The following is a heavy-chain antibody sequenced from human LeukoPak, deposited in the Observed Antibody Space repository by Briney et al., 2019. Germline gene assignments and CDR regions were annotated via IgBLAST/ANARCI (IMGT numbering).Heavy chain of an antibody. J-gene: IGHJ4*02. CDR3: ARLEPQYYFDY. V-gene: IGHV4-59*08. D-gene: IGHD1-14*01. CDR1: GGSISSYY. Sequence: PSETLSLTCTVSGGSISSYYWSWIRQPPGKGPGWIGYIYYSGSTNYNPSLKSRVTISVDTSKNQFSLKLSSVTAADTAVYYCARLEPQYYFDYWGQGTLVTVSS. CDR2: IYYSGST.